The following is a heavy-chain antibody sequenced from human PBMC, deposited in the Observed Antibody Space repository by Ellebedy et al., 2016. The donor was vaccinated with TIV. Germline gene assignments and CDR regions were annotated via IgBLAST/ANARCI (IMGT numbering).Heavy chain of an antibody. CDR1: GSTFSDHY. CDR2: IKQDGSKT. V-gene: IGHV3-7*03. J-gene: IGHJ3*02. D-gene: IGHD6-19*01. Sequence: GESLKISCVASGSTFSDHYMSWVRQAPGKGLEWVANIKQDGSKTYHVDAVKGRFTISRDNSKNTLYLQMNSLRVEDTAVYYCARGSSGRTNAFDIWGQGTMVTVSS. CDR3: ARGSSGRTNAFDI.